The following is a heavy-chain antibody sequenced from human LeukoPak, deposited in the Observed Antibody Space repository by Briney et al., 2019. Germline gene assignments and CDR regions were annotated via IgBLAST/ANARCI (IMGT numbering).Heavy chain of an antibody. CDR2: INPDSGAT. V-gene: IGHV1-2*02. D-gene: IGHD1-14*01. Sequence: ASVKVSCKASGYTFTGYYMHWVRQASGQGLEWMGWINPDSGATNYAQRFQGRVTMTRDTSISTAYMELSRLRSDDTALYYCARSEMADYWGQGTLVTVSS. J-gene: IGHJ4*02. CDR1: GYTFTGYY. CDR3: ARSEMADY.